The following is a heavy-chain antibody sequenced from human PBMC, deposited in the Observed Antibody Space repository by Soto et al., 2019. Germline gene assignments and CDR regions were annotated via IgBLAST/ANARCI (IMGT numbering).Heavy chain of an antibody. Sequence: QVQLVESGGGLVKPGGSLRLSCAASGFTFSDYYMSWIRQAPGKGLEWVSYISSSSSYTNYADSVKGRFTISRDNAKNALYLQMNRLRAEDTAVYYCARVSDYGDFNPDYWGQGTLVTVSS. CDR1: GFTFSDYY. V-gene: IGHV3-11*06. D-gene: IGHD4-17*01. CDR3: ARVSDYGDFNPDY. J-gene: IGHJ4*02. CDR2: ISSSSSYT.